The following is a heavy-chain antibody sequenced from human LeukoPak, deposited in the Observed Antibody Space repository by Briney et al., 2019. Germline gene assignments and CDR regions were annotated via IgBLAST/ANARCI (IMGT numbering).Heavy chain of an antibody. V-gene: IGHV3-49*03. D-gene: IGHD6-19*01. Sequence: GGSLRLSCTASGFTFGDYPMTWFRQPPGKGLEWVSFIRSKTYGGTTEYAASVKGRFTVSRDDSKSIAYLQMNSLRTEDTAVYYCASGSGWYSPDYWGQGTLVIVSA. CDR1: GFTFGDYP. J-gene: IGHJ4*02. CDR2: IRSKTYGGTT. CDR3: ASGSGWYSPDY.